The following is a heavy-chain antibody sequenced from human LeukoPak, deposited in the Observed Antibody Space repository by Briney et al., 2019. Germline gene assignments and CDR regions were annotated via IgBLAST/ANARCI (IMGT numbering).Heavy chain of an antibody. CDR2: ISGSGGST. D-gene: IGHD3-22*01. Sequence: QPGGSLRLSCAASGFTFSSYAMSWVRQAPGKGLEWVSAISGSGGSTYYADSVKGRFTISRDNSKNTLYLQMNSLRAEDTAVYYCAKDHYDSSGYYPRYWGQGTLVTVSS. V-gene: IGHV3-23*01. CDR3: AKDHYDSSGYYPRY. CDR1: GFTFSSYA. J-gene: IGHJ4*02.